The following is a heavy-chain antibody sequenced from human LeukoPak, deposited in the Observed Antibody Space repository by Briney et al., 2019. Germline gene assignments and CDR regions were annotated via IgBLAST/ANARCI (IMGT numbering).Heavy chain of an antibody. J-gene: IGHJ3*02. CDR3: ARDMGGDSTRFAFDI. CDR1: GGTFSSYT. Sequence: SVKVSCKASGGTFSSYTISWVRQAPGQGLEWMGRIMPILGIANYAQKFQGRVTITADKSTSTAYMELSSLRSEDTAVYYCARDMGGDSTRFAFDIWGQGTMVTVSS. V-gene: IGHV1-69*04. CDR2: IMPILGIA. D-gene: IGHD4-17*01.